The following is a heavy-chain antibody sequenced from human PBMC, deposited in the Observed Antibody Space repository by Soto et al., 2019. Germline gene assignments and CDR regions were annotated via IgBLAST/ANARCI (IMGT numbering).Heavy chain of an antibody. CDR1: GFTFDDYA. V-gene: IGHV3-9*01. D-gene: IGHD6-13*01. CDR2: ISWNSGSI. CDR3: AKDIGQQLAQGYNWFDP. J-gene: IGHJ5*02. Sequence: EVQLVESGGGLVQPGRSLRLSCAASGFTFDDYAMHWVRQAPGKGLEWVSGISWNSGSIGYADSVKGRFTISRDNAKNSLYLQMNSLRAEDTALYYCAKDIGQQLAQGYNWFDPWGQGTLVTVSS.